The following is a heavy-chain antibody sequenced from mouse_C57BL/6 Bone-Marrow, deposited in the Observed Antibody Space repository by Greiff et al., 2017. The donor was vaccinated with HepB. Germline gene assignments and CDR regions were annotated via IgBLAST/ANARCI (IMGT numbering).Heavy chain of an antibody. CDR2: INPYNGGT. V-gene: IGHV1-19*01. Sequence: QLQQSGPVLVKPGASVKMSCKASGYTFTDYYMNWVKQSHGKSLEWIGVINPYNGGTSYNQKFKGKATLTVDKSSSTAYMELNSLTSEDSAVYYCARYYGSSYEKVYYAMDYWGQGTSVTVSS. CDR1: GYTFTDYY. D-gene: IGHD1-1*01. J-gene: IGHJ4*01. CDR3: ARYYGSSYEKVYYAMDY.